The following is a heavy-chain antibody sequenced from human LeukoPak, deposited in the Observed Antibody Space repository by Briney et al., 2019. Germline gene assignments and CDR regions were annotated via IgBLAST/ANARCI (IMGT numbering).Heavy chain of an antibody. CDR3: VRDRVGPDY. D-gene: IGHD1-26*01. V-gene: IGHV3-74*03. Sequence: QPGGSLRLSCAASGFTFSSAWMHSVRQGPGTGLVWVSRITDDGTTTYADSVKGRFTISRDNAKNTLYLQMNSLRAEDTAVYYCVRDRVGPDYWGQGTLVTVSS. J-gene: IGHJ4*02. CDR1: GFTFSSAW. CDR2: ITDDGTT.